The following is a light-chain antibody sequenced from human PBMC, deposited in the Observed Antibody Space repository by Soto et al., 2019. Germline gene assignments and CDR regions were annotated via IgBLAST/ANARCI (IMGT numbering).Light chain of an antibody. Sequence: EIVLTQSPGTLSLSPGERATLSCRASQSVTSNLAWYQQKPGQAPRLLIYGASTRATGVPDRFSGSGSGTDFALTISRVEPEDFTIYFCQQYGSSPGTFGQGTKVDIK. CDR2: GAS. CDR3: QQYGSSPGT. CDR1: QSVTSN. V-gene: IGKV3-20*01. J-gene: IGKJ1*01.